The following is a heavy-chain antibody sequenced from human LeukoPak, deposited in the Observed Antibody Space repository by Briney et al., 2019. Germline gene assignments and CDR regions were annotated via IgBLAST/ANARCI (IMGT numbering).Heavy chain of an antibody. CDR1: GFTFSSYS. Sequence: GGSLRLSCAASGFTFSSYSMNWVRQAPGKGLEWVSSISSSSSYIYYADSVKGRFTISRDNAKNSLYLQMNSLRAEDTAVYYCARVGYDFWSGYFAEYYYYYYMDVWGKGTTVTVSS. D-gene: IGHD3-3*01. J-gene: IGHJ6*03. CDR2: ISSSSSYI. V-gene: IGHV3-21*01. CDR3: ARVGYDFWSGYFAEYYYYYYMDV.